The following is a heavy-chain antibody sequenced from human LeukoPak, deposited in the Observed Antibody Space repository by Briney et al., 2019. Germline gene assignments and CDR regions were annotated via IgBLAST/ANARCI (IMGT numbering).Heavy chain of an antibody. V-gene: IGHV4-59*01. CDR2: VSYDGDT. Sequence: SETLSLTCTVSGGSITSYYWSWIRQPPGKGLEWIGYVSYDGDTNYNPSLKSRVTISKDTSKKQFFLRLESVTAADTAVYYCARTTTSFDDWGQGTLVIVSS. D-gene: IGHD2-2*01. CDR1: GGSITSYY. CDR3: ARTTTSFDD. J-gene: IGHJ4*02.